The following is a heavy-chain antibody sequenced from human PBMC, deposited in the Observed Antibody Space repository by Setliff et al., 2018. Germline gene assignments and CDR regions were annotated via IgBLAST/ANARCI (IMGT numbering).Heavy chain of an antibody. CDR3: VRLVVTKLNAFDI. D-gene: IGHD3-22*01. J-gene: IGHJ3*02. V-gene: IGHV2-26*01. Sequence: SGPTLVNPTETLTLACTVSGFSLSNTKMGVSWIRQPPGKALEWLAHIFSNDEKTYSPSLKSRLTITKDTSKNQVVLRMTNMDSVDTATYYCVRLVVTKLNAFDIWGQGTMVTVSS. CDR1: GFSLSNTKMG. CDR2: IFSNDEK.